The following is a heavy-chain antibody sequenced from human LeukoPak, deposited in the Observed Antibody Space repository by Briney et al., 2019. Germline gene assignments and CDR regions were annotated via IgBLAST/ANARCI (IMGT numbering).Heavy chain of an antibody. Sequence: SETLSLTCTVSNYSISNAYYWGWIRQPPGKGLEWIGSIYRFGTTYYNPSLKSRVTISVDTSNNQFSLKLSSVTAADTAVYYCARLRRSSGWQVYYYYYMDVWGKGTTVTISS. V-gene: IGHV4-38-2*02. J-gene: IGHJ6*03. CDR2: IYRFGTT. D-gene: IGHD6-19*01. CDR3: ARLRRSSGWQVYYYYYMDV. CDR1: NYSISNAYY.